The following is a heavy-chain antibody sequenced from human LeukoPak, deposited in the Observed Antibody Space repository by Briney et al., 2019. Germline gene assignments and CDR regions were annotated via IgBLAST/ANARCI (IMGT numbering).Heavy chain of an antibody. J-gene: IGHJ4*02. D-gene: IGHD5-18*01. Sequence: SETLSLTCTVSGYSISSGYYWGWTRQSPGKGLEWIASMYYSGRTYYNPSLKSRVTISKDTSKNQFSLKLNSVTAADTAVYYCVREGDTVDDQWGQGTLVTVSS. CDR3: VREGDTVDDQ. CDR1: GYSISSGYY. CDR2: MYYSGRT. V-gene: IGHV4-38-2*02.